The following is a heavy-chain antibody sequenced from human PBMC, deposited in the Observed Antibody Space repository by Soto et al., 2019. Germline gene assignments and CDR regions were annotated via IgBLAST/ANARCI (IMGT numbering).Heavy chain of an antibody. D-gene: IGHD5-12*01. CDR2: ISYDGSNK. J-gene: IGHJ4*02. Sequence: GGSLRLSCAASGFTFSGYAMHWVRQAPGKGLEWVAVISYDGSNKYYADSVKGRFTISRDNSKNTLYLQMNSLRAEDTAVYYYARVGYSGYLFTPPGFHWGQGTLVTVSS. V-gene: IGHV3-30-3*01. CDR1: GFTFSGYA. CDR3: ARVGYSGYLFTPPGFH.